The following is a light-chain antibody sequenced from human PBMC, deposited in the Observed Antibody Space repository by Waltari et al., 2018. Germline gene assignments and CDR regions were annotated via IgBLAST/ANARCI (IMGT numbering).Light chain of an antibody. V-gene: IGKV2-30*02. CDR1: QRLVHSDGDTY. Sequence: QRLVHSDGDTYVNWCHGRPGKAPRLLFYSVATRDSGVPDRSSGSVSGTDYTLKISRVGAHDVGVYYGMHGTHWPWTFSPGTKVEIK. J-gene: IGKJ1*01. CDR3: MHGTHWPWT. CDR2: SVA.